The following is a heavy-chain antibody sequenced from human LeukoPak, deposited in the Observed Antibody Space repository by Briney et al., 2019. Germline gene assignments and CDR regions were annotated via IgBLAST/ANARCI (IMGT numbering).Heavy chain of an antibody. D-gene: IGHD2-15*01. CDR2: ISSDGTNK. J-gene: IGHJ4*02. CDR1: GFTVSSNY. Sequence: PGGSLRLSCAASGFTVSSNYMSWVRQAPGKGLEWVAVISSDGTNKYYADSVQGRFTISRDNSKNTVYLQMNSLRAEDTAVYYCASSLGYCSGGYCYGLRWDLDYWGQGTLVTVSS. V-gene: IGHV3-30-3*01. CDR3: ASSLGYCSGGYCYGLRWDLDY.